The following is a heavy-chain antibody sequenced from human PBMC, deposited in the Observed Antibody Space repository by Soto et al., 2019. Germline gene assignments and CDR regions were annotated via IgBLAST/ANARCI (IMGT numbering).Heavy chain of an antibody. D-gene: IGHD5-18*01. Sequence: SGASINTNDHYWAWIRRPPGKGLEWLGSIYYSGNSYYTPSLKSRVTISVDTSKNKFSLKLRSVTAADTAVYYCARHEGYTYGAPSGAFDIWGPGTMVTVS. J-gene: IGHJ3*02. CDR2: IYYSGNS. CDR3: ARHEGYTYGAPSGAFDI. V-gene: IGHV4-39*01. CDR1: GASINTNDHY.